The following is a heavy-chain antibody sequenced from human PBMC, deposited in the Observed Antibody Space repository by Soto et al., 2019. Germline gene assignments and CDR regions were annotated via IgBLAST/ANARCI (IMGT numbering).Heavy chain of an antibody. Sequence: SETLSLTCAVYGGSFSGYYWSWIRQPPGKGLEWIGEINHSGSTNYNPSLKSRVTISVDTSKNQFSLKLSSVTAADTAVYYCARGGGSGYGDTNYFDYWGQGTLVTVSS. CDR3: ARGGGSGYGDTNYFDY. CDR2: INHSGST. CDR1: GGSFSGYY. D-gene: IGHD2-15*01. J-gene: IGHJ4*02. V-gene: IGHV4-34*01.